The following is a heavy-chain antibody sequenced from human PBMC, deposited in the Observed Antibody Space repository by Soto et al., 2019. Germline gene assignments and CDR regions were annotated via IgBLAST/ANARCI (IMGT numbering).Heavy chain of an antibody. CDR2: IIPIFGTA. J-gene: IGHJ5*02. D-gene: IGHD3-16*01. CDR3: ARGYGVYDYVWGSQNWFDP. CDR1: GGTFSSYA. Sequence: ASVKVSCKASGGTFSSYAISWVRQAPGQGLEWMGGIIPIFGTANYAQKFQGRVTITADESTSTAYMELSSLRSEDTAVYYCARGYGVYDYVWGSQNWFDPWGQGTLVTVSS. V-gene: IGHV1-69*13.